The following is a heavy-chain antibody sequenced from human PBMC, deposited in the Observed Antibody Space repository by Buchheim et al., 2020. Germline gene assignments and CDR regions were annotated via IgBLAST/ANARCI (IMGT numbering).Heavy chain of an antibody. CDR3: ARDLARGYSYGYRAVWFDP. Sequence: QVQLQESGPGLVKPSQTLSLTCTVSGGSISSGGYYWSWIRQHPGKGLEWIGYFYYSGSTHYNPSLKSRVTISVDTYKNQFSLKLSSVTAADTAVYYCARDLARGYSYGYRAVWFDPWGQGTL. J-gene: IGHJ5*02. D-gene: IGHD5-18*01. CDR1: GGSISSGGYY. V-gene: IGHV4-31*03. CDR2: FYYSGST.